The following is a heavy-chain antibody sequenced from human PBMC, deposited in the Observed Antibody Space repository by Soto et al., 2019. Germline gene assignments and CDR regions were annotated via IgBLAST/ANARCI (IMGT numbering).Heavy chain of an antibody. D-gene: IGHD6-6*01. CDR1: GYTFTSYG. CDR3: ARDGSSAPFYYYYGMDV. Sequence: GASVKVSCKASGYTFTSYGISWARQAPGQGLEWMGWISAYNGNTNYAQKLQGRVTMTTDTSTSTAYMELRSLRSDDTAVYYCARDGSSAPFYYYYGMDVWGQGTTVTVSS. CDR2: ISAYNGNT. V-gene: IGHV1-18*01. J-gene: IGHJ6*02.